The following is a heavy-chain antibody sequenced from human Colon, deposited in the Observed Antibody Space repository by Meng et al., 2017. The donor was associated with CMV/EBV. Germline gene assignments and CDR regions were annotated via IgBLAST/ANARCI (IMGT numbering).Heavy chain of an antibody. D-gene: IGHD2-15*01. CDR1: GFTFSSYS. CDR3: AREPERGVEARGY. J-gene: IGHJ4*02. Sequence: GESLKISCAASGFTFSSYSMNWVRQAPGKGLEWVSSISSSSSYIYYADSVKGRFTISRDNAKNSLYLQMNSLRAEDTAVYYCAREPERGVEARGYWGQGTLVTVSS. V-gene: IGHV3-21*01. CDR2: ISSSSSYI.